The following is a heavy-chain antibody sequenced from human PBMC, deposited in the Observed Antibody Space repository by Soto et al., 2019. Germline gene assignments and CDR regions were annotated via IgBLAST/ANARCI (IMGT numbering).Heavy chain of an antibody. D-gene: IGHD2-15*01. Sequence: PGGSLRLSCAVSGFTFSSYSMNWVRQAPGKGLEWVSYISSSSSTIYYADSVKGRFTISRDNAKNSLYLQMNSLRDEDTAVYYCAREPPGYCSGGSCSEDVWGQGTTVTVSS. CDR1: GFTFSSYS. J-gene: IGHJ6*02. CDR2: ISSSSSTI. CDR3: AREPPGYCSGGSCSEDV. V-gene: IGHV3-48*02.